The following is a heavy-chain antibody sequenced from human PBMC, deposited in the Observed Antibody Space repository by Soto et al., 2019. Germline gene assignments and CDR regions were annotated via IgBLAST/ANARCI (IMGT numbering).Heavy chain of an antibody. J-gene: IGHJ4*02. CDR2: IYYSGSS. CDR1: GGSISSGSYY. V-gene: IGHV4-31*03. CDR3: ARGGDHFDY. D-gene: IGHD2-21*02. Sequence: SETLSLTCIVSGGSISSGSYYWGWIRQHPGKGLEWIGYIYYSGSSNYNPSLKSRVTLSVDTSRNQFSLRLSSVTAADTAVYYCARGGDHFDYWGQGTPVTVSS.